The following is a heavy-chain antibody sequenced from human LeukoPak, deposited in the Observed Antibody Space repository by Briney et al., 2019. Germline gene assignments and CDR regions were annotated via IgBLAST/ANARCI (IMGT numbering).Heavy chain of an antibody. J-gene: IGHJ5*02. CDR2: IIPMVGVS. CDR1: GGTFSSYT. CDR3: ALLWFGGNWFDL. Sequence: ASVTVSCTASGGTFSSYTITWVRQAPGQGLEWMGRIIPMVGVSKYAENFQGRVTITADKSTNTAYMEMSSLRSEDTAIYYCALLWFGGNWFDLWGQGTLVTVSS. V-gene: IGHV1-69*02. D-gene: IGHD3-10*01.